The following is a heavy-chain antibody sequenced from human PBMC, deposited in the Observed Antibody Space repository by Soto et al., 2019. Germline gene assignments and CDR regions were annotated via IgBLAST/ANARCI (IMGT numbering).Heavy chain of an antibody. CDR3: ARHPSDFWFDP. V-gene: IGHV4-39*01. CDR1: GGSISSSSYF. J-gene: IGHJ5*02. D-gene: IGHD2-21*02. Sequence: TLSLTCTVSGGSISSSSYFWGWIRQPPGKGLEWIKSIYYSGSTYYNPSLKNRVTVSVDTSKNQFSLKMSSVTAADTAVYYCARHPSDFWFDPWGQGTLVTVSS. CDR2: IYYSGST.